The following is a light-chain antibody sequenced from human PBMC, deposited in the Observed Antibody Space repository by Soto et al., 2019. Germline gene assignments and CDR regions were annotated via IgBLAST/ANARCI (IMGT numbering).Light chain of an antibody. CDR3: QQYKSYPST. Sequence: DIQMTQSPSTLSASVGDRVTITCRASQSISSWLAWYQQKPGKAPKLLIYKASSLESGVPSKFSGSRSGTEFTLTISSLQPDDFATYYCQQYKSYPSTFGQGTKLEMK. V-gene: IGKV1-5*03. CDR1: QSISSW. J-gene: IGKJ2*01. CDR2: KAS.